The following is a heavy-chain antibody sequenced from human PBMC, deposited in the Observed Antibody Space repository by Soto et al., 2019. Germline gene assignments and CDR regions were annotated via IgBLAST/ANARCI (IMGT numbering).Heavy chain of an antibody. Sequence: SETLSLTCTVSGGSISSGGYYWSWMRQHPGKGLEWIGYIYYSGSTYYTPSIKSRVTISVDTSKNQFSLKLSSVTAADTAVYYCARVGITIIGLGFDIWGQGTIVT. J-gene: IGHJ3*02. CDR1: GGSISSGGYY. V-gene: IGHV4-31*03. CDR3: ARVGITIIGLGFDI. CDR2: IYYSGST. D-gene: IGHD3-22*01.